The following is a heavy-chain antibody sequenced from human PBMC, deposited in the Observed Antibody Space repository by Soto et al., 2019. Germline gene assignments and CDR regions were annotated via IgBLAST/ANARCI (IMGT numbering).Heavy chain of an antibody. Sequence: QVQLVESGGGLVKPGGSLRLSCTGSGFIFSDYMTWIRQAPGKGLEWVSYISGSGAYTKYADSVRGRFTISRDNAKNSLWLQINSLRAEDSAVYYCARSSAWRHVVGYKYGLDVWGQGTTVIVSS. CDR1: GFIFSDY. CDR3: ARSSAWRHVVGYKYGLDV. J-gene: IGHJ6*02. V-gene: IGHV3-11*06. D-gene: IGHD5-18*01. CDR2: ISGSGAYT.